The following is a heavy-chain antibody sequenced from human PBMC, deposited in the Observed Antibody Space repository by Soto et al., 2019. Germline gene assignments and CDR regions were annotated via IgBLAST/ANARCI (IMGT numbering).Heavy chain of an antibody. J-gene: IGHJ1*01. CDR3: EKEGYCIITSCPKYSQH. D-gene: IGHD2-2*01. CDR2: ISYDGSNK. CDR1: GFTFSSYG. V-gene: IGHV3-30*18. Sequence: GGSLRLSCAASGFTFSSYGMHWVRQAPGKGLEWVAVISYDGSNKYYADSVKGRFTISRDNSKNTPYLQMNSLRAEDTAVYYCEKEGYCIITSCPKYSQHGGQGTLAPVPS.